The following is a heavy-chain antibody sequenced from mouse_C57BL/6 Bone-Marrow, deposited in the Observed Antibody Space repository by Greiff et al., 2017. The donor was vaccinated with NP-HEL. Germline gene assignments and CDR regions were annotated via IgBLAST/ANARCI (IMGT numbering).Heavy chain of an antibody. Sequence: DVKLQESGPGLVKPSQSLSLTCSVTGYSITSGYYWNWIRQFPGNKLEWMGYISYDGSNNYNPSLKNRISITRDTSKNQFFLKLNSVTTEDTATYYCARDIYYYGTFAYWGQGTLVTVSA. CDR3: ARDIYYYGTFAY. CDR2: ISYDGSN. CDR1: GYSITSGYY. D-gene: IGHD1-1*01. J-gene: IGHJ3*01. V-gene: IGHV3-6*01.